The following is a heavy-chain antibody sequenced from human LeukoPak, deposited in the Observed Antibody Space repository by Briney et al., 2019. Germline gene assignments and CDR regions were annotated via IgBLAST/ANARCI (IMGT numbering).Heavy chain of an antibody. D-gene: IGHD2-15*01. CDR3: AACSGGSCYSDAGFDP. V-gene: IGHV1-69*01. J-gene: IGHJ5*02. CDR2: IIPIFGTA. Sequence: GASVKVSCKASGGTFSSYAISWVRQAPGQGLEWMGGIIPIFGTANYAQKFQGRVTITADESASTAYMELSSLRSEDTAVYYCAACSGGSCYSDAGFDPWGQGTLVTVSS. CDR1: GGTFSSYA.